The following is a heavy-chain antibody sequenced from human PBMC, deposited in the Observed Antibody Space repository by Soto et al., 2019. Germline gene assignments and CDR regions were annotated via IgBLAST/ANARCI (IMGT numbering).Heavy chain of an antibody. D-gene: IGHD6-19*01. Sequence: QLQLQESGPGLVKPSETLSLTCAVSGGSISSSSYYWGWIRQPPGKGLEWIGSIYYTGNTYYTPSLQSQVAISVDTSKTQFSLKLNSVTAADTAVYYCARRTVNIRTFYSGLKTHCFDYWGQGALVTVSS. J-gene: IGHJ4*02. CDR2: IYYTGNT. CDR1: GGSISSSSYY. V-gene: IGHV4-39*01. CDR3: ARRTVNIRTFYSGLKTHCFDY.